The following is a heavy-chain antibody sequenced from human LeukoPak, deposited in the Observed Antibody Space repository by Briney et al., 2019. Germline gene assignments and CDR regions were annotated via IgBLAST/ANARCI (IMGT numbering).Heavy chain of an antibody. J-gene: IGHJ5*02. Sequence: SETLSLTCTVSGGSISSNSYYWGWIRQPPGKGLEWIGSIYYSGSTYYNPSLKGRVFISVDTSKNQFSLRLSFVTAADTAVYYCARYYYTSGNWFDPWGQGTLVTVSS. D-gene: IGHD3-10*01. CDR3: ARYYYTSGNWFDP. CDR2: IYYSGST. V-gene: IGHV4-39*01. CDR1: GGSISSNSYY.